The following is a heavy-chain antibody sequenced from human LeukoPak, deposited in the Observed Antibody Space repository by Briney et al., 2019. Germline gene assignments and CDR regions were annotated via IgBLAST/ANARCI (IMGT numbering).Heavy chain of an antibody. J-gene: IGHJ6*03. V-gene: IGHV3-30*02. D-gene: IGHD5-18*01. CDR2: IRYDGSNK. Sequence: GGSLRLSCAASGFTFSSYGMHWVRQAPGKGLEWVAFIRYDGSNKYYADSVKGRFTISRDNSKNTLYLQMNSLRAEDTAVYYCARGVDTAMENYYYYMDVWGKGTTVTVSS. CDR1: GFTFSSYG. CDR3: ARGVDTAMENYYYYMDV.